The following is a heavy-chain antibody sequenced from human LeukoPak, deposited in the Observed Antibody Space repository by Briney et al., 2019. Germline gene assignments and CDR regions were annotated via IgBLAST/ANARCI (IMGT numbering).Heavy chain of an antibody. CDR2: ISSSGSTI. Sequence: GGSLRLSCAASGFTFSDYYMSWLRQAPGKGLEWVSYISSSGSTIYYADSVKGRFTISRDNAKNSLYLQMNSLRAEDTAVYYCARVWGPLYWYFDLWGRGTLVTVSS. CDR1: GFTFSDYY. CDR3: ARVWGPLYWYFDL. J-gene: IGHJ2*01. V-gene: IGHV3-11*01. D-gene: IGHD3-16*01.